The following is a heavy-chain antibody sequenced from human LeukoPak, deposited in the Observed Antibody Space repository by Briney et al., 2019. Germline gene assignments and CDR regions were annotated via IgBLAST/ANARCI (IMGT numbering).Heavy chain of an antibody. CDR3: ARAGSEYYYDSKLGY. Sequence: GGSLRLSCTVSGFTVSSNSWSWVRQAPGKGLEWVSFIYSGGKTHSSDSVKGRFTISRDNSKNTLYLQMNSLRAEDTAVYYCARAGSEYYYDSKLGYWGQGTLVTVSS. J-gene: IGHJ4*02. CDR2: IYSGGKT. D-gene: IGHD3-22*01. V-gene: IGHV3-53*01. CDR1: GFTVSSNS.